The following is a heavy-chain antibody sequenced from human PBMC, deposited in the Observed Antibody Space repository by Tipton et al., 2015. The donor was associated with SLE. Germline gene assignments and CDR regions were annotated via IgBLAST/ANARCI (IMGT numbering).Heavy chain of an antibody. CDR1: GFSISSGSY. J-gene: IGHJ3*02. V-gene: IGHV4-38-2*01. CDR3: ARAWGYSGSPDAFDI. D-gene: IGHD1-26*01. CDR2: IYHTGTT. Sequence: TLSLTCAVSGFSISSGSYWAWIRQPPGKGLEWIGTIYHTGTTYYKPTLNSRVTISVDTSKNQFSLKLSSVNAADPAVYSCARAWGYSGSPDAFDIWGQGTMVTVSS.